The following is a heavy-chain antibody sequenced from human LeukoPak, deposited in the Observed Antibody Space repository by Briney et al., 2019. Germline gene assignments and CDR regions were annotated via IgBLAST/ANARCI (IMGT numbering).Heavy chain of an antibody. CDR2: IYYSGST. V-gene: IGHV4-59*01. Sequence: SETLSLTCTISGGSISTYYWSWIRQPPGKGLEWIGYIYYSGSTNYNPSLKSRVTISVDTSKNQFSLELTSVTAADTAVYYCARTTEGGYTYGYFYYYYMDVWGKGTTVTISS. CDR1: GGSISTYY. CDR3: ARTTEGGYTYGYFYYYYMDV. J-gene: IGHJ6*03. D-gene: IGHD5-18*01.